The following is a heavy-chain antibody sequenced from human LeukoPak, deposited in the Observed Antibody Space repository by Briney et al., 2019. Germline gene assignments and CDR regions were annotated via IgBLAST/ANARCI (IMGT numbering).Heavy chain of an antibody. Sequence: PSETLSLTCTVSGGSISSGGYYWSWIRQHPVKGLEWIGYIYYSGSTYYNPSLKSRVTISVDTSKNQFSLKLSSVTAADTAVYYCARYCSGGSCSGYYFDYWGQGTLVTVSS. J-gene: IGHJ4*02. V-gene: IGHV4-31*03. CDR1: GGSISSGGYY. CDR2: IYYSGST. D-gene: IGHD2-15*01. CDR3: ARYCSGGSCSGYYFDY.